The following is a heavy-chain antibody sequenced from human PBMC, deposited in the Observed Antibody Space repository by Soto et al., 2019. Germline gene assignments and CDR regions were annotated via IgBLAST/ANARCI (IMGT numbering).Heavy chain of an antibody. J-gene: IGHJ6*02. D-gene: IGHD2-21*02. V-gene: IGHV4-31*03. CDR3: ARTRGVVTARYGMDV. CDR1: GGSISSGGYY. Sequence: QVQLQESGPGLVKPSQTLSLTCTVSGGSISSGGYYWSWIRQHPGKGLEWIGYIYYSGSTYYNPSRSGRVTISVDTSKNQFSLKLSSVTAADTAVYYCARTRGVVTARYGMDVWGQGTTVTVSS. CDR2: IYYSGST.